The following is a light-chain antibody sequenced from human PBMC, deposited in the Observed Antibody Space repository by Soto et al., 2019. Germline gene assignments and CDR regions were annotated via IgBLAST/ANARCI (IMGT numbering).Light chain of an antibody. CDR2: AAS. Sequence: DMEMTQSPSSLSASVGDRVTITCRASQSISNYLNWYQHKPGQVPKLLIYAASSLQSGVPTRFSGSGSGTDFTLTINSLQPEDFANYYCQQSYGTPLTFGGGTKIEIK. J-gene: IGKJ4*01. CDR1: QSISNY. V-gene: IGKV1-39*01. CDR3: QQSYGTPLT.